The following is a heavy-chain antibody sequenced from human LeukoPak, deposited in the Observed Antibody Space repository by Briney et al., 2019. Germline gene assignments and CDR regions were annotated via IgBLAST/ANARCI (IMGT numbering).Heavy chain of an antibody. D-gene: IGHD2-15*01. V-gene: IGHV3-48*02. CDR3: ARAMRSSYDY. J-gene: IGHJ4*02. CDR2: ISSSSDSI. Sequence: PGGSLRLSCAASGFTLSNYGMNWVRQAPGKRLEWVSYISSSSDSIYYADSVKGRFTISRDNAENSLYLQMNSLRDEDTAVYYCARAMRSSYDYWGQGTLVTVSS. CDR1: GFTLSNYG.